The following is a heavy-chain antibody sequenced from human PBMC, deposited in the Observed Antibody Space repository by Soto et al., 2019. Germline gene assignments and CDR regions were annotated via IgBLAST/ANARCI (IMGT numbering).Heavy chain of an antibody. CDR2: INAGNGNT. V-gene: IGHV1-3*01. J-gene: IGHJ3*02. D-gene: IGHD3-3*01. Sequence: ASVKVSCKASGYTFTSYAMHWVRQAPGQRLEWMGWINAGNGNTKYSQKFQGRVTITRDTSASTAYMELSSLRSEDTAVYYCARSVLRFLEWLFDASDIWGQGTMVTVSS. CDR3: ARSVLRFLEWLFDASDI. CDR1: GYTFTSYA.